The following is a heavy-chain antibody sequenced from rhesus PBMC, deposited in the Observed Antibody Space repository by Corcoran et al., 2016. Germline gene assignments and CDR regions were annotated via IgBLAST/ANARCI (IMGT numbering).Heavy chain of an antibody. CDR3: ARDGWGDSPDYFDY. CDR1: GYSISSGYG. CDR2: IGGRRGGT. Sequence: QVQLQESGPGLVKPSETLSLTCAVSGYSISSGYGWSWIRQPPGKGLEWIGYIGGRRGGTHYNPSLKSRVTISKAPSKDQFPLKLSSVTAADTAVYYCARDGWGDSPDYFDYWGQGVLVTVSS. V-gene: IGHV4-127*01. J-gene: IGHJ4*01. D-gene: IGHD3-34*01.